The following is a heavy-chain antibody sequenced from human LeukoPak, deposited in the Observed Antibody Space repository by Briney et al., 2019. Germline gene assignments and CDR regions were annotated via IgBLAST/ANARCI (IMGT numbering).Heavy chain of an antibody. Sequence: SETLSLTCAVNGGSFSGYYWSWIRQPPGKGLEWIGEINHSGSTNYNPSLKSRVTILVDTSKNQFSLKLSSVTAADTAVYYCARAPRSGGSCYFDYWGQGTLVTVSS. V-gene: IGHV4-34*01. D-gene: IGHD2-15*01. CDR3: ARAPRSGGSCYFDY. CDR2: INHSGST. J-gene: IGHJ4*02. CDR1: GGSFSGYY.